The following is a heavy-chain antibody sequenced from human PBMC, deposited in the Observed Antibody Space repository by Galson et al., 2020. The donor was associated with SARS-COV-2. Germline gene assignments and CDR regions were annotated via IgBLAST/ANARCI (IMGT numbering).Heavy chain of an antibody. V-gene: IGHV4-38-2*01. CDR1: GYSISSGYY. CDR2: IYHSGST. D-gene: IGHD6-13*01. Sequence: SEPLSLTCAVSGYSISSGYYWGWIRQPPGKGLEWIGSIYHSGSTYYNPSLKSRVTISVDTSKNQFSLKLSSVTAADTAVYYCARGYSSSWYVGWGQGTLVTVSS. J-gene: IGHJ4*02. CDR3: ARGYSSSWYVG.